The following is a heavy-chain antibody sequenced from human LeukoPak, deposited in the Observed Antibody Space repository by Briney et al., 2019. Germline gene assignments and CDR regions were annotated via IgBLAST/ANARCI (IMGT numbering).Heavy chain of an antibody. CDR1: GGSISSYY. J-gene: IGHJ6*03. CDR3: ARQRYSSGWYDYYYYMDV. Sequence: PSETLSLTCTVSGGSISSYYWSWIRQPPGKGLEWIGEINHSGSTNYNPSLKSRVTISVDTSKNQFSLKLSSVTAADTAVYYCARQRYSSGWYDYYYYMDVWGKGTRSPSP. D-gene: IGHD6-19*01. CDR2: INHSGST. V-gene: IGHV4-34*01.